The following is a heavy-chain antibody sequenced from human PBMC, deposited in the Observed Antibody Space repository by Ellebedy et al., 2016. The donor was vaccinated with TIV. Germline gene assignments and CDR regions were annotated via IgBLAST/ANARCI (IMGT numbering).Heavy chain of an antibody. CDR2: ISSSSSTI. CDR3: ARDRHIYYDSSGYDY. V-gene: IGHV3-48*04. J-gene: IGHJ4*02. D-gene: IGHD3-22*01. CDR1: GFTFSSYS. Sequence: GESLKISXAASGFTFSSYSMNWVRQAPGKGLEWVSYISSSSSTIYYADSVKGRFTISRDNAKNSLYLQMNSLRAEDTAVYYCARDRHIYYDSSGYDYWGQGTLVTVSS.